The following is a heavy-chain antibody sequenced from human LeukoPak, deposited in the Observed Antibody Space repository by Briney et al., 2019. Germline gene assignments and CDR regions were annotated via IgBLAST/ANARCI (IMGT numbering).Heavy chain of an antibody. CDR3: ARIEWERLGRAFDI. CDR2: IYNTGAT. Sequence: GWSLRLSCAASGFTVSDNYMTWVRQAPGKGLEWVSSIYNTGATHYAEFVKGRFTISRDNSKNTLFLQMNSLRAEDMAVYYCARIEWERLGRAFDIWGQGTMVTVSS. J-gene: IGHJ3*02. D-gene: IGHD1-26*01. V-gene: IGHV3-53*01. CDR1: GFTVSDNY.